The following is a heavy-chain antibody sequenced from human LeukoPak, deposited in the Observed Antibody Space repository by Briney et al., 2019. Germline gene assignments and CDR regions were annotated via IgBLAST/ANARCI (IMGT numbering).Heavy chain of an antibody. V-gene: IGHV3-21*01. CDR1: GYIFESST. D-gene: IGHD3-22*01. CDR2: ISSRSTYI. J-gene: IGHJ4*02. Sequence: PGGSLRLSCAASGYIFESSTMNWVRPVPGKGLEWISSISSRSTYIYYADSVEGRFTISRDNAQKSLYLQMDSMGAEDTAVYYCAKDQGTTMITSLDSWGQGTLVTVSS. CDR3: AKDQGTTMITSLDS.